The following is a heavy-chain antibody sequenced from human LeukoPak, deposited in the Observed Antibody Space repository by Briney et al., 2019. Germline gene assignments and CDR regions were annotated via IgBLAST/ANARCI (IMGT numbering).Heavy chain of an antibody. D-gene: IGHD6-13*01. Sequence: ASVKVSCKASGGTFSSYAISWARQAPGQGLEWMGRIIPILGIANYAQKFQGRVTITADKSTSTAYMELSSLRSEDTAVYYCARDARYSSSWYGAPYYYYYYGMDVWGQGTTVTVSS. CDR1: GGTFSSYA. CDR2: IIPILGIA. CDR3: ARDARYSSSWYGAPYYYYYYGMDV. J-gene: IGHJ6*02. V-gene: IGHV1-69*04.